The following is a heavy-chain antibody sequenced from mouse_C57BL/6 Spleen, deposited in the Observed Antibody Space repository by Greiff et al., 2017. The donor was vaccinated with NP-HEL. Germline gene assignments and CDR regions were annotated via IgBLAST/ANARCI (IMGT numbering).Heavy chain of an antibody. V-gene: IGHV1-26*01. CDR1: GYTFTDYY. J-gene: IGHJ3*01. D-gene: IGHD2-3*01. Sequence: EVQLQQSGPELVKPGASVKISCKASGYTFTDYYMNWVKQSHGKSLEWIGDINPNNGGTSYNQKFKGKATLTVDKSSSTAYMELLSLTSEDSAVYYCARRYDGYYVGFAYWGQGTLVTVSA. CDR2: INPNNGGT. CDR3: ARRYDGYYVGFAY.